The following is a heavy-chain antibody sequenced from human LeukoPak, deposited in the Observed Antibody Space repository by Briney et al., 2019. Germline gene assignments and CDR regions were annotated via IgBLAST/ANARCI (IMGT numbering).Heavy chain of an antibody. CDR2: INGGGGST. Sequence: GGSLRLSCAASGFTFSIYAMTWVRQTPGKGLEWVSAINGGGGSTYADSVKGRFTTSRDNAKSTLYLQMDSLRAEDTAVYYCAKDLVTTLHWYFDLWGRGTLVTVSS. J-gene: IGHJ2*01. D-gene: IGHD4-17*01. V-gene: IGHV3-23*01. CDR1: GFTFSIYA. CDR3: AKDLVTTLHWYFDL.